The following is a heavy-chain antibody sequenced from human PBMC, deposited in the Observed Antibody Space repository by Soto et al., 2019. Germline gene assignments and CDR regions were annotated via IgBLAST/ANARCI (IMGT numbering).Heavy chain of an antibody. V-gene: IGHV4-59*01. CDR2: IYYSGST. Sequence: PSETLSLTCSVSGDSISSYYWSWIRQPPGKGLEWIGYIYYSGSTNYNPSLKSRVTISIDTSNNRFSLKLNSVTAADTAVYFCARAPYSRGYYYFDFWAQGTLVTVS. CDR3: ARAPYSRGYYYFDF. D-gene: IGHD6-25*01. CDR1: GDSISSYY. J-gene: IGHJ4*02.